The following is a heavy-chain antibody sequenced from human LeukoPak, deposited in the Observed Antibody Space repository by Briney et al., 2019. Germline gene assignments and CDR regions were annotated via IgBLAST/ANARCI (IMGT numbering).Heavy chain of an antibody. CDR2: INSDGSST. Sequence: GGSLRLSCAASGFTFSSYWMHWVRQAPGKGLVWVSRINSDGSSTSYADSVKGRFTISRDNAKNSLYLQMNSLRAEDTAVYYCARDPAAGLFDYWGQGTLVTVSS. J-gene: IGHJ4*02. CDR3: ARDPAAGLFDY. V-gene: IGHV3-74*01. CDR1: GFTFSSYW. D-gene: IGHD6-13*01.